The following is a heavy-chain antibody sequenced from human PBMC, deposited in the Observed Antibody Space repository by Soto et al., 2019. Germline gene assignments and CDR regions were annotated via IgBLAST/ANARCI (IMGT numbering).Heavy chain of an antibody. CDR3: ARDPAYCGGDCSNWFDP. Sequence: PETLSLTCTVSGGSISSYYWSWIRQPPGKGLEWIGYIYYSGSTNYNPSLKSRVTISVDTSKNQFSLKLSSVTAADTAVYYCARDPAYCGGDCSNWFDPWGQGTLVTVSA. CDR2: IYYSGST. CDR1: GGSISSYY. J-gene: IGHJ5*02. D-gene: IGHD2-21*02. V-gene: IGHV4-59*01.